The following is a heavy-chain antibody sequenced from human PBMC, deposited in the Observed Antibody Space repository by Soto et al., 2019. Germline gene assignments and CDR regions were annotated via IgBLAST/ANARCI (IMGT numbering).Heavy chain of an antibody. CDR3: ARATGGSGSYYFLVTRYAFDI. D-gene: IGHD3-10*01. CDR2: IKQDGSEK. Sequence: GGSLRLSCAASGFTFSSYWMSWVRQAPGKGLEWVANIKQDGSEKYYVDSVKGRFTISRDNAKNSLYLQMNSLRAEDTAVYYCARATGGSGSYYFLVTRYAFDIWGQGTMVTVS. CDR1: GFTFSSYW. J-gene: IGHJ3*02. V-gene: IGHV3-7*04.